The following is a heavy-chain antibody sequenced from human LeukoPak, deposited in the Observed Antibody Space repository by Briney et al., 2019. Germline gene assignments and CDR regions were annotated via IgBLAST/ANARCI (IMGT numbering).Heavy chain of an antibody. Sequence: PGGSLRLSCAASGFTVSSNFMSWVRQAPGKGLEWVSVISSDDRTYYADSVKCRFTISRDNSKNTLYLQMNSLRAEDTAVYYCAGDSGSSGDGSVDVWGQGTMVTV. V-gene: IGHV3-53*01. CDR3: AGDSGSSGDGSVDV. CDR1: GFTVSSNF. J-gene: IGHJ3*01. D-gene: IGHD3-22*01. CDR2: ISSDDRT.